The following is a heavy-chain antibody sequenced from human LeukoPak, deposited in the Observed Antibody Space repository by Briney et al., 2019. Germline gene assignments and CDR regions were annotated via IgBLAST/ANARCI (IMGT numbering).Heavy chain of an antibody. Sequence: GGPLRLSCAASGFTFSSYWMSWVRQAPGKGLEWVANIKQDGSEKYYADSVKGRFTISRDNAKNSLYLQMNSLRAGDTAVYYCAREAASETWFDPWGQGTLVTVSS. CDR2: IKQDGSEK. D-gene: IGHD6-13*01. CDR3: AREAASETWFDP. V-gene: IGHV3-7*01. CDR1: GFTFSSYW. J-gene: IGHJ5*02.